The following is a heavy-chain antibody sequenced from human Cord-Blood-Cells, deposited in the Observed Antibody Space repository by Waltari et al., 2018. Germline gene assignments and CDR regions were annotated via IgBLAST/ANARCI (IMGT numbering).Heavy chain of an antibody. CDR2: IYPGDSDT. CDR3: ARPKLGTPPYAFDI. J-gene: IGHJ3*02. V-gene: IGHV5-51*01. D-gene: IGHD7-27*01. Sequence: EWMGIIYPGDSDTRYSPSFQGQVTISADKSISTAYLQWSSLKASDTAMYYCARPKLGTPPYAFDIWGQGTMVTVSS.